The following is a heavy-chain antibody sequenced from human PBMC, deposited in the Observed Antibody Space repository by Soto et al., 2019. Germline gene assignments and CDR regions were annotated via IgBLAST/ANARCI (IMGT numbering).Heavy chain of an antibody. CDR3: ARVFVRVGSSTRDYHYYYGMDV. D-gene: IGHD3-10*02. CDR1: GFTVSSNY. V-gene: IGHV3-53*01. J-gene: IGHJ6*02. Sequence: GGSLRLSCAASGFTVSSNYMSWVRQAPGKGLEWVSVIYSGGSTYYADSVKGRFTISRDNSKNTLYLQMNSLRAEDTAVYYCARVFVRVGSSTRDYHYYYGMDVWGQGTTVTVSS. CDR2: IYSGGST.